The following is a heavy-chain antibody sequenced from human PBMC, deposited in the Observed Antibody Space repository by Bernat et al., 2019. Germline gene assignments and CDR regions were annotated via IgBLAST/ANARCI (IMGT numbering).Heavy chain of an antibody. J-gene: IGHJ4*02. V-gene: IGHV5-51*01. Sequence: EVQLVQSGAEVRKPGESLKISCRGSGYSFSRYWIGWVRQMPGKGLEWMGIVDPGDSTTKYSPSLQGQVTISVDKSISTAYLQWSSLKASDTAMYYCARPQYGAADYWGQGTPVTVSS. CDR1: GYSFSRYW. CDR2: VDPGDSTT. D-gene: IGHD2-8*01. CDR3: ARPQYGAADY.